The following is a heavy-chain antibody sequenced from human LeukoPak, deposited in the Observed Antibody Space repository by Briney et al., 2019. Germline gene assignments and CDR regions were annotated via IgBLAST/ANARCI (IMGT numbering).Heavy chain of an antibody. CDR2: LDPEDGET. CDR1: GYTLTELS. CDR3: ATDRLGYCSSTSCYFDY. V-gene: IGHV1-24*01. J-gene: IGHJ4*02. D-gene: IGHD2-2*01. Sequence: ASVKVSCKVSGYTLTELSMHWVRQAPGKGLEWMGGLDPEDGETIYAQKFQGRVTMTEDTSTDTAYMELSSLRSEDTAVYYCATDRLGYCSSTSCYFDYWGQGTLVTVSS.